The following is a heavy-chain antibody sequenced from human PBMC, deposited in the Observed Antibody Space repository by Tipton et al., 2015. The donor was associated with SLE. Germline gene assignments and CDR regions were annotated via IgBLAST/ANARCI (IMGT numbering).Heavy chain of an antibody. J-gene: IGHJ3*02. CDR3: ARDQLLWFNAFDI. V-gene: IGHV3-30*04. CDR1: GFTFSSYA. D-gene: IGHD3-10*01. Sequence: SLRLSCAASGFTFSSYAMHWVRQAPGKGLEWVAVISYDGSNKYYADSVKGRFTISRDNSKNTLYLQMNSLRAEDTAVYYCARDQLLWFNAFDIWGQGTMVTVSS. CDR2: ISYDGSNK.